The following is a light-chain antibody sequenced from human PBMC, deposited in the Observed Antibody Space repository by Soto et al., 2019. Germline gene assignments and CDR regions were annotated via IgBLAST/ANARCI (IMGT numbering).Light chain of an antibody. Sequence: DIQMTQSPSSLSASVADRVIITCRASQSISNHLNWYQQKPGKAPKLLIFAASSLQSGVPSRFSGSRSGPDFTLTISSLQPEDFATYYCQQSYSSPPTFGQGSKV. CDR2: AAS. V-gene: IGKV1-39*01. J-gene: IGKJ1*01. CDR3: QQSYSSPPT. CDR1: QSISNH.